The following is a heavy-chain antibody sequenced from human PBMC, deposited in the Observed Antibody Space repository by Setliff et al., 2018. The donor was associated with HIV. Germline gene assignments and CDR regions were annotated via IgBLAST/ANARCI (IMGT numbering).Heavy chain of an antibody. CDR2: IDPNGGAT. CDR3: ARAGGGATDHAFDI. J-gene: IGHJ3*02. D-gene: IGHD3-10*01. Sequence: ASVKVSCKAFGYSFTSYFLHWVRQAPGQGLEWLGIIDPNGGATNNAQKLQGRLTVTTDTSTSTRYMELRNLRSDDTAVDYCARAGGGATDHAFDIWGQGTMVTVSS. CDR1: GYSFTSYF. V-gene: IGHV1-46*01.